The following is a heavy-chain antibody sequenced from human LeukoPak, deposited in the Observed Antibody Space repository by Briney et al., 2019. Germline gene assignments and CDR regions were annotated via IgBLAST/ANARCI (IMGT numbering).Heavy chain of an antibody. J-gene: IGHJ3*02. D-gene: IGHD1-26*01. CDR3: AKDQRGAIVGATKGAFDI. V-gene: IGHV3-23*01. CDR1: GFTFSSYA. CDR2: ISGSGGST. Sequence: PGASLRLSCAASGFTFSSYAMSWVRQAPGKGLEWVSAISGSGGSTYYADSVKGRFTISRDNSKNTLYLQMNSLRAEDTAVYYCAKDQRGAIVGATKGAFDIWGQGTMITVSS.